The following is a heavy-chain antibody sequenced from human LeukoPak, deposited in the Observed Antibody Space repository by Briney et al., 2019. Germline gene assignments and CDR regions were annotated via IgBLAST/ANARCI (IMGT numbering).Heavy chain of an antibody. CDR2: IYYSGST. V-gene: IGHV4-39*01. CDR1: GGSISSSSYY. CDR3: ARLVVVPAALTA. Sequence: SETLSLTCTVSGGSISSSSYYWGWIRQPPGKGLEWIGSIYYSGSTCYNPSLKSRVTISVDTSKNQFSLKLSSVTAADTAVYYCARLVVVPAALTAWGQGTLVTVSS. D-gene: IGHD2-2*01. J-gene: IGHJ4*02.